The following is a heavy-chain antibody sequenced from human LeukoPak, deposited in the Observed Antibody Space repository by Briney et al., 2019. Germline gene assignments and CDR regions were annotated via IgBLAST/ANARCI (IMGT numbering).Heavy chain of an antibody. D-gene: IGHD3-22*01. CDR2: ISSSSSTI. V-gene: IGHV3-48*03. CDR3: AKFPHYYDSSGYSF. J-gene: IGHJ4*02. Sequence: GGSLRLSCAASGFTFSSYEMNWVRQAPGKGLEWVSYISSSSSTIHYADSVKGRFTISRDNAKNSLYLQMNSLRDEDTAVYYCAKFPHYYDSSGYSFWGQGTLATVSS. CDR1: GFTFSSYE.